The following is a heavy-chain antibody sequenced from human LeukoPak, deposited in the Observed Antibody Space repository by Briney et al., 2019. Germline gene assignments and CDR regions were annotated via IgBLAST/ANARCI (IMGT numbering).Heavy chain of an antibody. CDR2: ISYDGSNK. CDR3: ANDRRVATITARGPDY. CDR1: EFTFSSYN. J-gene: IGHJ4*02. D-gene: IGHD5-24*01. V-gene: IGHV3-30*18. Sequence: GGSLRLSCAASEFTFSSYNMNWVREVPGKGLEWVAVISYDGSNKYYADSVKGRFTISRDNSKNTLYLQMNSLRAEDMAVYYCANDRRVATITARGPDYWGQGTLVTVSS.